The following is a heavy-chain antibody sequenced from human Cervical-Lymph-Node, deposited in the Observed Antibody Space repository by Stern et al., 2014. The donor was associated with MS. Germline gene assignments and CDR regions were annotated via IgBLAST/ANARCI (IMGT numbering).Heavy chain of an antibody. Sequence: QLVQSGAEVKEPESSVKVSCKASGGSFSSFDIGWLRQAPGPGLEWLGVIMSIFGTTNYAQKFQGRVTFTADESTTTAYMELSSLRSDDTAVYYCARHEGGIAANWGQGTLVTVSS. CDR1: GGSFSSFD. D-gene: IGHD6-13*01. V-gene: IGHV1-69*01. J-gene: IGHJ4*02. CDR3: ARHEGGIAAN. CDR2: IMSIFGTT.